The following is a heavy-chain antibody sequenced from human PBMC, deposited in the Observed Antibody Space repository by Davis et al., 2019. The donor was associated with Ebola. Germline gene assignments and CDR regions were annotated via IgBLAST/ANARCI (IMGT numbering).Heavy chain of an antibody. V-gene: IGHV3-73*01. CDR1: GFTFSGSA. CDR2: IRSKANSYAT. J-gene: IGHJ4*02. Sequence: PGGSLRLSCAASGFTFSGSAMHWVRQASGKGLEWVGRIRSKANSYATAYAASVKGRFTISRDDSKNTAYLQMNSLRAEDTAVYYCAKDHAYGGYFDYWGQGTLVTVSS. D-gene: IGHD4-17*01. CDR3: AKDHAYGGYFDY.